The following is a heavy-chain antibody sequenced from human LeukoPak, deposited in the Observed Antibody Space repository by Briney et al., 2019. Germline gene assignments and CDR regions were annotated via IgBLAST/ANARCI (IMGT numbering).Heavy chain of an antibody. CDR2: IYYSGST. J-gene: IGHJ4*02. Sequence: SETLSLTFTVSGGSISTYYWSWIRKPPGKGLEWIGYIYYSGSTNYNPSLKSRVTISVDTSKNQFSLKLSSVTAADTAVYYCARHQNPRWLKGYFDYWGQGTLVTVSS. D-gene: IGHD5-24*01. CDR1: GGSISTYY. CDR3: ARHQNPRWLKGYFDY. V-gene: IGHV4-59*08.